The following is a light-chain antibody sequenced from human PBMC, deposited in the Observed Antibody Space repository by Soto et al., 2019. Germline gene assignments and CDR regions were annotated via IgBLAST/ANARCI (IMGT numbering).Light chain of an antibody. CDR3: QQTSSTPRT. V-gene: IGKV1-39*01. J-gene: IGKJ1*01. CDR2: GAS. CDR1: QSISSY. Sequence: DIQMTQSPSSLSASVGDRVTITCRASQSISSYLNWHQQKPGKAPKLLIYGASDLQSGVPSRFSCSGSGTDFTLTISSLQPEDFATYYCQQTSSTPRTFGQGTKVEIK.